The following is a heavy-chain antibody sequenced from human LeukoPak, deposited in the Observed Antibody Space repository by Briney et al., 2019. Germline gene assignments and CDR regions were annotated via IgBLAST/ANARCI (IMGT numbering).Heavy chain of an antibody. V-gene: IGHV4-34*01. Sequence: SETLSLTCAVYGGSFSDYYWGWIRQPPGKGLEWIGEINHSGNTNYNPSLKSRVTMSVDTSKNHFSLKLSSVTAADTAVYYCARRGFYGSGSHDYWGQGTLVIVSS. D-gene: IGHD3-10*01. CDR2: INHSGNT. J-gene: IGHJ4*02. CDR1: GGSFSDYY. CDR3: ARRGFYGSGSHDY.